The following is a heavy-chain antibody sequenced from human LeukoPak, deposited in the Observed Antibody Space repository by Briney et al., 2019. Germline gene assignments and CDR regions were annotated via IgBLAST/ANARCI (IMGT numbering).Heavy chain of an antibody. J-gene: IGHJ4*02. V-gene: IGHV4-59*08. CDR1: GGSISNYY. CDR3: ARHSGSSPHYFDY. Sequence: SETLSLTCTVSGGSISNYYWSWIRQPPGKRLEWIGYIFYSGDTNYNPSLKSRVTISVDTSKNQFSLSLSSVTAADTAAYYCARHSGSSPHYFDYWGQGTLVTVSS. CDR2: IFYSGDT. D-gene: IGHD1-26*01.